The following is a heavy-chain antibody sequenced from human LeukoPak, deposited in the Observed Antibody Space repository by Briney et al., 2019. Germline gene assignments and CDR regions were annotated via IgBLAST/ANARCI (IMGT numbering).Heavy chain of an antibody. J-gene: IGHJ4*02. V-gene: IGHV4-34*01. CDR1: GGSISNYY. CDR3: ARWQLVRGYYFDY. D-gene: IGHD6-6*01. CDR2: INHSGST. Sequence: SETLSLTCTVSGGSISNYYWSWIRQPPGKGLEWIGEINHSGSTNYNPSLKSRVTISVDTSKNQFSLKLSSVTAADTAVYYCARWQLVRGYYFDYWGQGTLVTVSS.